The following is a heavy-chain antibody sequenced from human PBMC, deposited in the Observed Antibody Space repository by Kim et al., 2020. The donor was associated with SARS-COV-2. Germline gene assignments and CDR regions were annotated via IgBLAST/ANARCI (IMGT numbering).Heavy chain of an antibody. CDR1: GDSVSSNSAA. V-gene: IGHV6-1*01. D-gene: IGHD3-22*01. J-gene: IGHJ4*01. CDR3: AREGGGPASYYYDSSGTSFDY. CDR2: TYYRSKWYN. Sequence: SQTLSLTCAISGDSVSSNSAAWNWIRQSPSRGLEWLGRTYYRSKWYNDYAVSVKSRITINPDTSKNQFSLQLNSVTPEDTAVYYCAREGGGPASYYYDSSGTSFDYWGHGTLVTVSS.